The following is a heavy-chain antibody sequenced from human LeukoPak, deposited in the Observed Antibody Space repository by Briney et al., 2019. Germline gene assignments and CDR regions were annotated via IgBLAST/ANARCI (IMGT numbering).Heavy chain of an antibody. J-gene: IGHJ4*02. V-gene: IGHV3-30*02. CDR2: IRSDGSIK. CDR1: GFTFSTYG. CDR3: AKALGPAMVRGVIDY. Sequence: PGGSLRLSCAASGFTFSTYGMHWVRQAPGTGLEWVAFIRSDGSIKYYAEAVKGRFTISRDNSKNTLYLQMNTLRAEDTAVYYCAKALGPAMVRGVIDYWGQGILVTVSS. D-gene: IGHD3-10*01.